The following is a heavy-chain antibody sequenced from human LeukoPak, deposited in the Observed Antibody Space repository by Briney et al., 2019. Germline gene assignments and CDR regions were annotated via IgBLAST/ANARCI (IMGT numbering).Heavy chain of an antibody. J-gene: IGHJ4*02. D-gene: IGHD2-15*01. CDR2: ISHNSSYI. Sequence: GGSLRLSCAASRFTFSSYTMNWVRQAPGKGLEWVSSISHNSSYIYYADSVKGRFTISRDNAKKTLFLQMNSLRAEDTAIYYCARDVGYCSGASCYYFDYWGQGTLVTVSS. CDR3: ARDVGYCSGASCYYFDY. CDR1: RFTFSSYT. V-gene: IGHV3-21*01.